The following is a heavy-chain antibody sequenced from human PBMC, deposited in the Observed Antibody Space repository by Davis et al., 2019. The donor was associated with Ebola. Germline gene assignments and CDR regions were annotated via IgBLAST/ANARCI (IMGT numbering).Heavy chain of an antibody. CDR3: VKGSITMTVVVYFDL. V-gene: IGHV3-66*01. CDR1: GFIVSGNY. D-gene: IGHD3-22*01. J-gene: IGHJ4*02. Sequence: GESLKISCAASGFIVSGNYMIWVRQAPGKGLECVSLLYSGVDTYYADSVKGRFTISRDNAKNSLYLQMNNLRVEDTAVYYCVKGSITMTVVVYFDLWGQGTLVTVSS. CDR2: LYSGVDT.